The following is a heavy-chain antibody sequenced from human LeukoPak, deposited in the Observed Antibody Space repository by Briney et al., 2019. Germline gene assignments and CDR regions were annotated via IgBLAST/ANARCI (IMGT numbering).Heavy chain of an antibody. D-gene: IGHD4-17*01. Sequence: PGGSLRLSCAASGFTFSSYAMHWVRRAPGKGLEWVAVISYSGGDNKYYADSVNGRFTISRDNSKNTLFLQMNSLRPEDTAVYYCARDPTAVSNQPQYYFDFWGQGTLVTVSS. CDR3: ARDPTAVSNQPQYYFDF. V-gene: IGHV3-30*04. CDR2: ISYSGGDNK. J-gene: IGHJ4*02. CDR1: GFTFSSYA.